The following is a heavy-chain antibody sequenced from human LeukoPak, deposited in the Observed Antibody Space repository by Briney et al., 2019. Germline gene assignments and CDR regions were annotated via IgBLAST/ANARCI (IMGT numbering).Heavy chain of an antibody. D-gene: IGHD2-2*01. CDR1: GFSFSDYD. J-gene: IGHJ3*02. Sequence: GGSLRLSCAASGFSFSDYDMHWVRQAPGKGLEWVTFIRYDGTNTYADSVKGRFTISRDNSKNTLYLQMNSLRAEDTAVYYCAKCASTSCPGQAFDIWGQGTMVTVSS. CDR2: IRYDGTNT. CDR3: AKCASTSCPGQAFDI. V-gene: IGHV3-30*02.